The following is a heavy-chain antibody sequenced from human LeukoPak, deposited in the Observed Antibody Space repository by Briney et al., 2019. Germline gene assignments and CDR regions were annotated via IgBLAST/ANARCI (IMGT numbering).Heavy chain of an antibody. J-gene: IGHJ5*02. Sequence: ASVKVSCKACGYTFTSYAMHWVRQAPGQRLEWMGWINAGNGNTKYSQKFQGRVTITRDTSASTAYMELSSLRSEDTAVYYCARDLSYSSGWYDGFGWFDPWGQGTLVTVSS. CDR2: INAGNGNT. D-gene: IGHD6-19*01. CDR3: ARDLSYSSGWYDGFGWFDP. V-gene: IGHV1-3*01. CDR1: GYTFTSYA.